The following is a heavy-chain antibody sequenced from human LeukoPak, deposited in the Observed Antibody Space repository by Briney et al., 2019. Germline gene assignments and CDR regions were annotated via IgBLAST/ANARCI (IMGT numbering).Heavy chain of an antibody. Sequence: SETLSLTCTVSGGSNSSSSYYWGWLRQPPGKGLEWIGSIYYSGSTYYNPSLKSRVTISVDTSKNQFSLKLSSVTAADTAVYYCARRIAAAAEDYWGQGTLVTVSS. D-gene: IGHD6-13*01. V-gene: IGHV4-39*01. CDR3: ARRIAAAAEDY. CDR1: GGSNSSSSYY. CDR2: IYYSGST. J-gene: IGHJ4*02.